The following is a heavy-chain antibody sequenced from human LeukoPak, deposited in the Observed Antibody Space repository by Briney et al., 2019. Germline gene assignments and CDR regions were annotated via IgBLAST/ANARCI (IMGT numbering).Heavy chain of an antibody. D-gene: IGHD2-15*01. Sequence: GGSLRLSCAASGFTFSSYWMRWVRQAPGKGLEWVSSISGSGNRTYYADSVKGRFTISRDNSKNTLFLQMNSLRAEDTAIYYCAKNLYCGGGSCYPSALGMDVWGQGTTVTVSS. V-gene: IGHV3-23*01. CDR3: AKNLYCGGGSCYPSALGMDV. CDR1: GFTFSSYW. J-gene: IGHJ6*02. CDR2: ISGSGNRT.